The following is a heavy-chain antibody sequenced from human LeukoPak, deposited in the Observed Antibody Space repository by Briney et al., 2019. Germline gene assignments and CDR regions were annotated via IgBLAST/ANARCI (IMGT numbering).Heavy chain of an antibody. CDR2: IYHSGST. Sequence: SETLSLTCAVSGDSISSAGYSWSWIRQSPGKGLEWIGYIYHSGSTYYNPSLKRRVTISVDKSKNQFSLKLSSVTAADTAVYYCARVDSRIQGPRDHYGMDVWGQGTTVTVSS. D-gene: IGHD5-18*01. V-gene: IGHV4-30-2*06. J-gene: IGHJ6*02. CDR3: ARVDSRIQGPRDHYGMDV. CDR1: GDSISSAGYS.